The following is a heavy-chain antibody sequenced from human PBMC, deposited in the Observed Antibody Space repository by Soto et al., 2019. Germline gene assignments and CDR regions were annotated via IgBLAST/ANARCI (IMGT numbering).Heavy chain of an antibody. CDR1: GFTFSSYG. Sequence: PGGSLRLSCAASGFTFSSYGMHWVRQAPGKGLEWVAVISYDGSNKYYADSVKGRFTISRDNSKSTLYLQMNSLRAEDTAVYYCAKDSAYFDWPRYYFDYWGQGTLVTVPQ. CDR3: AKDSAYFDWPRYYFDY. D-gene: IGHD3-9*01. J-gene: IGHJ4*02. CDR2: ISYDGSNK. V-gene: IGHV3-30*18.